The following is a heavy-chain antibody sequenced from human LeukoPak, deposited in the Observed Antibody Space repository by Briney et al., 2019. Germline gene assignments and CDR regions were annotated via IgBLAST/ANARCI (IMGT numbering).Heavy chain of an antibody. CDR3: ARFDKNRGGHNFAFDY. J-gene: IGHJ4*02. V-gene: IGHV3-74*01. Sequence: GGSLRLSCVASGFSSSDFRMHWVRQAPGKGLVWVSLITGDGSDTRYADSVKGRFTISRDTAKNTRYLQMNSLRAEDTAVYYCARFDKNRGGHNFAFDYWGQGTLVPVSS. CDR1: GFSSSDFR. D-gene: IGHD5-24*01. CDR2: ITGDGSDT.